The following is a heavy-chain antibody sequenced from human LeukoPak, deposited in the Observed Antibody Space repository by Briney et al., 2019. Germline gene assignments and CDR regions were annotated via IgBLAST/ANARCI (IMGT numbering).Heavy chain of an antibody. V-gene: IGHV3-33*01. CDR3: ARRGYSERNYYYGMDV. Sequence: QPGGSLRLSCAASGFTFSSYGMHWVRQAPGKGLEWVAVIWYDGSNKYYADSVKGRFTISRDNSKNTLYLQMNSLRAEDTAVYYCARRGYSERNYYYGMDVWGQGTTVTVSS. CDR2: IWYDGSNK. J-gene: IGHJ6*02. CDR1: GFTFSSYG. D-gene: IGHD5-18*01.